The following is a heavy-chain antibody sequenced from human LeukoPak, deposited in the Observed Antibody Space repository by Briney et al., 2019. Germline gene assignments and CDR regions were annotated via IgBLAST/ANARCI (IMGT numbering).Heavy chain of an antibody. CDR3: AREWSGDSPFFSFDP. D-gene: IGHD3-10*01. J-gene: IGHJ5*02. V-gene: IGHV1-2*02. Sequence: ASVKVSCKASGYTFTGYYMHWVRQAPGQGLEWMGWINPNSGGTNYAQKFQGRVTMTRDTSISTAYMELSRLRSDDTAVYYCAREWSGDSPFFSFDPWGQGTLVTVSS. CDR2: INPNSGGT. CDR1: GYTFTGYY.